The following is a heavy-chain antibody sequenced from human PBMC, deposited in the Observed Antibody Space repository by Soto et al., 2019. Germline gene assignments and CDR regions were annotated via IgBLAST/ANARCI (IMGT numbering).Heavy chain of an antibody. CDR1: GGSISSYY. CDR3: ARAGFGDYVYYYYYYMDV. J-gene: IGHJ6*03. CDR2: IYYSGST. V-gene: IGHV4-59*01. D-gene: IGHD4-17*01. Sequence: SETLSLTCTVSGGSISSYYWSWIRQPPGKGLEWIGYIYYSGSTNYNPSLKSRVTISVDTSKNQFSLKLSSVTAADTAVYYCARAGFGDYVYYYYYYMDVWGKGTTVTVSS.